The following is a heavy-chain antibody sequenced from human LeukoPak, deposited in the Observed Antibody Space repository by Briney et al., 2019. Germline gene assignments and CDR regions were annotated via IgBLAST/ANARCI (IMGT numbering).Heavy chain of an antibody. CDR3: ARDAVDTATGVLDY. J-gene: IGHJ4*02. V-gene: IGHV3-48*02. D-gene: IGHD5-18*01. CDR1: GFTFSSYS. Sequence: PGGSLRLSCAASGFTFSSYSMNWVRQAPGKGLEWVSHITSRSTTIYYADSVKGRFAISRDNAKNSLYLQMNSLRDEDTAVYYCARDAVDTATGVLDYWGQGTLVTVSS. CDR2: ITSRSTTI.